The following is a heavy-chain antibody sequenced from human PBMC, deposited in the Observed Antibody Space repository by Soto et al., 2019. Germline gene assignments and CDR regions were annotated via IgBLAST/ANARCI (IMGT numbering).Heavy chain of an antibody. D-gene: IGHD3-22*01. J-gene: IGHJ4*02. CDR2: ISGTGGST. CDR3: AKEMTSGYYLFDY. Sequence: PGGSLRLSCAASGFTFSSYAMSWVRQTPGKGLEWVSTISGTGGSTYYPDSVKGRFTISRDNSKNTVYLQMNSLRAEDAAVYYCAKEMTSGYYLFDYWGQGTQVTVS. CDR1: GFTFSSYA. V-gene: IGHV3-23*01.